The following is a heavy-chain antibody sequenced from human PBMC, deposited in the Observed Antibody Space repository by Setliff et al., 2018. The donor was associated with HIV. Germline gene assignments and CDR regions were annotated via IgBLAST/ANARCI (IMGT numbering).Heavy chain of an antibody. CDR2: INPNSGVT. CDR3: ARSSYQQVDQKWVNWFDP. CDR1: GYTFTDYY. D-gene: IGHD3-16*02. Sequence: ASVKVSCKTSGYTFTDYYIHWVRQAPGQGLEWMGRINPNSGVTNYTQKFQGRVAMTRDTSINAVNMELSRLTFGDTAVYYCARSSYQQVDQKWVNWFDPWGQGTLVTVS. V-gene: IGHV1-2*06. J-gene: IGHJ5*02.